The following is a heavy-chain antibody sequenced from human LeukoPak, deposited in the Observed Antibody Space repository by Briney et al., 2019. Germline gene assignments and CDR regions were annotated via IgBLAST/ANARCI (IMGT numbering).Heavy chain of an antibody. CDR1: GVIVRSNY. CDR3: ASGPITMVRGVKREYYFDY. CDR2: LYHGGST. D-gene: IGHD3-10*01. Sequence: PGGSLRLSCVGSGVIVRSNYMTWVRQAPGKGLEWVSILYHGGSTYYADSVKGRFSISRDNSKNTLYLQMNSLRAEDTAVYYCASGPITMVRGVKREYYFDYWGQGTLVTVSS. V-gene: IGHV3-66*01. J-gene: IGHJ4*02.